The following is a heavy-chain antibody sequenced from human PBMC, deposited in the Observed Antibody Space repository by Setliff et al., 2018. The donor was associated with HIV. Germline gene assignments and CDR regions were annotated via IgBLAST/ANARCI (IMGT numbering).Heavy chain of an antibody. CDR2: INHSGTT. CDR3: ARGRDASTWYLSHFYSYYYLDV. Sequence: LSLTCTVSGGPLSGYFWTWIRQTPDKGLEWIGDINHSGTTNYNLSLKSRTTLSLDTSKIQLSLKLTSVVAADTGLYFCARGRDASTWYLSHFYSYYYLDVWGNGTTVTVSS. D-gene: IGHD6-13*01. J-gene: IGHJ6*03. V-gene: IGHV4-34*01. CDR1: GGPLSGYF.